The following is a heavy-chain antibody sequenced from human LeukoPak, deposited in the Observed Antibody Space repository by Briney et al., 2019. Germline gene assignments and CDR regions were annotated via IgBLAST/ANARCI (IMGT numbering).Heavy chain of an antibody. J-gene: IGHJ5*02. Sequence: PSETLSLTCTVSGGSISSGSYYWSWIRQPPGKGLEWIWYIYYSGSTNYNPSLKSRVSISVDTSKNQFSLKLSSVTAADTAVYYCARVYCGGDCPHPNWFDPWGQGTLVTVSS. V-gene: IGHV4-61*01. CDR1: GGSISSGSYY. D-gene: IGHD2-21*02. CDR2: IYYSGST. CDR3: ARVYCGGDCPHPNWFDP.